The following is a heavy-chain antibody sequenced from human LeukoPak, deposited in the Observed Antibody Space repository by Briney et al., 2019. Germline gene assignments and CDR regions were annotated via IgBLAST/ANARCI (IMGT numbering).Heavy chain of an antibody. J-gene: IGHJ4*02. V-gene: IGHV3-66*01. D-gene: IGHD2-21*01. CDR2: IYSGGST. CDR3: ARVLVYCGGDCYSYYFDY. Sequence: GGSLRLSCAASGFTVSSNYMSWVRQAPGKGLEWVSVIYSGGSTYYADSVKGRFTISRDNARNSLYLQMDSLRAEDTAVYYCARVLVYCGGDCYSYYFDYWGQGTLVTVSS. CDR1: GFTVSSNY.